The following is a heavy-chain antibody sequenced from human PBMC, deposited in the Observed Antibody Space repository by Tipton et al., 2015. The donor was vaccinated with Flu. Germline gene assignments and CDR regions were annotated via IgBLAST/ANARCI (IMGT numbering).Heavy chain of an antibody. D-gene: IGHD4-11*01. J-gene: IGHJ5*02. CDR2: ICHSETA. CDR1: GGSISSSRYY. CDR3: AGYPESNYHCLGP. Sequence: TLSLTCTVSGGSISSSRYYWGWIRQPQGKGLEWIGSICHSETAYYNPSLKRRVTISVDTSKNQISLKLSSVTAADPAVYYCAGYPESNYHCLGPWGQGPLVTVSS. V-gene: IGHV4-39*07.